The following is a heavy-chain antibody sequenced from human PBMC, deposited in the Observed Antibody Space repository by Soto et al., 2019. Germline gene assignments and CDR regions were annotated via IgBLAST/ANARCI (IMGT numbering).Heavy chain of an antibody. Sequence: PSETLSLTCPVSGDSITSNSCFWAWIRQPPGKGLEWIGSIYYSGSTYHNPSLKSRVTISVDRSNNQFSLKLTSVTAADTAVYYCARHFSVDHFDYWGQGALVTVSS. CDR3: ARHFSVDHFDY. D-gene: IGHD3-9*01. CDR1: GDSITSNSCF. CDR2: IYYSGST. V-gene: IGHV4-39*01. J-gene: IGHJ4*02.